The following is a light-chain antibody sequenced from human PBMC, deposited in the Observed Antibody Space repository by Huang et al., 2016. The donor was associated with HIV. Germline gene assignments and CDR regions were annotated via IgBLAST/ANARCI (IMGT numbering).Light chain of an antibody. CDR2: GAS. J-gene: IGKJ5*01. CDR3: QQYYNWPPIT. Sequence: EIVMTQSPATLSVSPGETATLSCRASQSVCSNLAWYQQKPGQAPRLLIYGASTRATGIPARFSGGGSGTEFTLTINTLQSEDFAVYYCQQYYNWPPITFGQGTRLDIK. CDR1: QSVCSN. V-gene: IGKV3-15*01.